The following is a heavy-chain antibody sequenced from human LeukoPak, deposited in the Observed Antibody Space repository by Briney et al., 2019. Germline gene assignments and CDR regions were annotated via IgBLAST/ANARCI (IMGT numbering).Heavy chain of an antibody. CDR1: GFNFIDYS. V-gene: IGHV3-48*01. Sequence: GGSLRLSCAASGFNFIDYSMNWVRQAPGKGLEWISYIGISSSNTKYADSVKGRFTISRDKARNSLYLQMNGLRVEDTAVYYCARDRRCAFDNWGHGTLVTVSS. D-gene: IGHD2-15*01. CDR2: IGISSSNT. J-gene: IGHJ4*01. CDR3: ARDRRCAFDN.